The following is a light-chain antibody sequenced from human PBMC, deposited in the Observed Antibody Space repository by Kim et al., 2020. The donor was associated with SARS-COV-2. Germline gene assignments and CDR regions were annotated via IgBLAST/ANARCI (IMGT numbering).Light chain of an antibody. CDR2: QDS. Sequence: SYELTQPPSVSVSPGQTASITCSGDKLGDKYACWYQQKPGQSPVLVIYQDSKRPSGIPERFSGSNSGNTATLTISGTQAMDAADYYCQAWDSSPAYVVFG. CDR3: QAWDSSPAYVV. V-gene: IGLV3-1*01. J-gene: IGLJ2*01. CDR1: KLGDKY.